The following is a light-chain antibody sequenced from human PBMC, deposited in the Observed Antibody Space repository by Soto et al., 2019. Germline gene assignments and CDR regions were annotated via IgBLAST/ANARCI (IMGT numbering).Light chain of an antibody. J-gene: IGLJ7*01. V-gene: IGLV3-21*02. Sequence: SYELTQPPSVSAAPGQTAKITCGGTNIESRSVHWYQQKPGQAPVLVVYEDSDRPSGIPERFSGSNSGNTATLTISRVEAGDEADYYCQVWDSSSDRAVFGGGTQLTVL. CDR3: QVWDSSSDRAV. CDR1: NIESRS. CDR2: EDS.